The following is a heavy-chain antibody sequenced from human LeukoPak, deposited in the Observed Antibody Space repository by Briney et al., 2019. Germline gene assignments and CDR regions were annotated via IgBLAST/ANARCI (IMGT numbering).Heavy chain of an antibody. D-gene: IGHD6-19*01. V-gene: IGHV4-61*01. J-gene: IGHJ2*01. CDR3: AGALAPSGWYYWYFDL. CDR2: IYYSGST. CDR1: GGSVSSGSYY. Sequence: SETLSLTCTVSGGSVSSGSYYWSWIRQPPGKGLEWIGYIYYSGSTNYNLSLKSRVTISVDTSKNQFSLMLSSVTAADTAVYYCAGALAPSGWYYWYFDLWGRGTLVTVSS.